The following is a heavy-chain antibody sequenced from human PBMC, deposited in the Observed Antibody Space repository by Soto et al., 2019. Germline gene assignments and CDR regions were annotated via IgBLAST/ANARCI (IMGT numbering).Heavy chain of an antibody. Sequence: QVQLQQWGAGLLKPSETLSLTCAVYGGSFSGYYWSWIRQPPGKGLEWIGEINHSGSTNYNPSLKRRVTISVDTSKNQCSLKLSSVTAADTAVYYCARGGGWIDAFDIWGQGTMVTVSS. CDR3: ARGGGWIDAFDI. CDR1: GGSFSGYY. V-gene: IGHV4-34*01. CDR2: INHSGST. J-gene: IGHJ3*02. D-gene: IGHD5-12*01.